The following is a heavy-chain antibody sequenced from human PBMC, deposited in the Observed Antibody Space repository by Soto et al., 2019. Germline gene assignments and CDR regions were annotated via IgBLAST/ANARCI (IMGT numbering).Heavy chain of an antibody. V-gene: IGHV3-23*01. CDR1: GFTFSSYA. CDR3: AKDGRDYYDSSGYYYTFDY. CDR2: ISGSGGST. Sequence: HPGGSLRLSCAASGFTFSSYAMSWVRQAPGKGLEWVSAISGSGGSTYYADSVKGRFTISRDNSKNTLYLQMNSLRAEDTAVYYSAKDGRDYYDSSGYYYTFDYWGQGTLVTVSS. J-gene: IGHJ4*02. D-gene: IGHD3-22*01.